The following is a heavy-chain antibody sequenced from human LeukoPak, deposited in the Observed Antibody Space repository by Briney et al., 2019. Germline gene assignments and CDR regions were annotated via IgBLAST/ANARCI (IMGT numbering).Heavy chain of an antibody. Sequence: GESLKISCKGPRHSFHSHWIGWVRQMPGKGLEWMGIIYPGDSDTRYSPSFQGQVTISADKSISTAYLQWNSLEASDSAIYYCARRGDSDFRIDWGQGTLVTVSS. D-gene: IGHD2-21*02. CDR1: RHSFHSHW. J-gene: IGHJ4*02. CDR2: IYPGDSDT. V-gene: IGHV5-51*01. CDR3: ARRGDSDFRID.